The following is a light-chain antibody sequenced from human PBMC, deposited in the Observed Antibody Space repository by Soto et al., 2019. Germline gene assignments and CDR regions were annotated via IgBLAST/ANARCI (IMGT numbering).Light chain of an antibody. V-gene: IGKV3D-15*01. Sequence: EFVLTQSPATLSLSPVERAILSCRSSQSVAGSLALYQQKPGQAPRLLIYDISTRAAAIPARFSGSGSGTEFTLTISGLQSEDVSIYFCQHYNFWPHSFGQGTKVDI. CDR2: DIS. J-gene: IGKJ2*01. CDR3: QHYNFWPHS. CDR1: QSVAGS.